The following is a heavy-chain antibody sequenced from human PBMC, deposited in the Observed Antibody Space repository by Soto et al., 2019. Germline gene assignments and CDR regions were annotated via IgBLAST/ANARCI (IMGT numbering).Heavy chain of an antibody. V-gene: IGHV3-23*01. Sequence: EVQLLESGGGLVQPGGSLRLSCAASGFTFSTYAMSWVRQAPGKGLEWVSAISGSGGSTYYADSVKGRFTISRDNSKNTLYLQMNSLRAEDTAVYYCFWSGYENFDYWGQGTLVTVSS. CDR2: ISGSGGST. D-gene: IGHD3-3*01. CDR1: GFTFSTYA. J-gene: IGHJ4*02. CDR3: FWSGYENFDY.